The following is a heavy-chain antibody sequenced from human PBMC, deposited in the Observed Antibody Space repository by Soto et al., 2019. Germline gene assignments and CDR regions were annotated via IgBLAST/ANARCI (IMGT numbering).Heavy chain of an antibody. D-gene: IGHD3-22*01. V-gene: IGHV3-23*01. Sequence: PGGSLRLSCAASGFTFSSYAMSWVRQAPGKGLEWVSAISGSGGSTYYADSVKGRFTISRDNSKNTLYLQMNSLRAEDTAVYYCAKDRKNYYYYDSSGLDAFDIWGQGTMVPVSS. J-gene: IGHJ3*02. CDR1: GFTFSSYA. CDR2: ISGSGGST. CDR3: AKDRKNYYYYDSSGLDAFDI.